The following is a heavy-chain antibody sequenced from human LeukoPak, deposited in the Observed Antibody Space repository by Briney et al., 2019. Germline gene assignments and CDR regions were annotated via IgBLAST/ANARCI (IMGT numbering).Heavy chain of an antibody. CDR2: ISAYNGNT. D-gene: IGHD6-6*01. Sequence: ASVKVSCKASGYTFTSYGISWVRQAPGQGLEWMGWISAYNGNTNYAQKLQGRVTMTTDTSTSTAYMELRSLRSDDTAVYYCAREGSSSPEESYYYYGMDVWGQGTTVTVSS. CDR3: AREGSSSPEESYYYYGMDV. CDR1: GYTFTSYG. J-gene: IGHJ6*02. V-gene: IGHV1-18*01.